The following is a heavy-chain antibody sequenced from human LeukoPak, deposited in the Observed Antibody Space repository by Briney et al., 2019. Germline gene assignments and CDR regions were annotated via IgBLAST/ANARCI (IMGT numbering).Heavy chain of an antibody. CDR1: GFSVSVNY. CDR2: IHTDGTK. Sequence: PGGSLRLSCEISGFSVSVNYINWVRQAPGKGLEWVSVIHTDGTKYYGDSVKGRFIISRDESKNTVYLQMNTLRVEDTAVYYCTRDLMDYDVSTGLHHYYMDVWGQGTTVTVSS. J-gene: IGHJ6*02. D-gene: IGHD3-9*01. CDR3: TRDLMDYDVSTGLHHYYMDV. V-gene: IGHV3-53*01.